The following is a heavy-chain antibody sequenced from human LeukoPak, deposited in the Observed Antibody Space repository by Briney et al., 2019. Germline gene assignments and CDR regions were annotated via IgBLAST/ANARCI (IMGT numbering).Heavy chain of an antibody. Sequence: GGSLRHSCAASGFTFSSYAMSWVRQAPGKGLESVSAIRGSGGSTYYADSVKGRFTISRDNSKNTLYLQMNSLRAEDTAVYYCAKDSTYYYDSSGYPYFDYWGQGTLVTVSS. D-gene: IGHD3-22*01. CDR3: AKDSTYYYDSSGYPYFDY. J-gene: IGHJ4*02. CDR2: IRGSGGST. V-gene: IGHV3-23*01. CDR1: GFTFSSYA.